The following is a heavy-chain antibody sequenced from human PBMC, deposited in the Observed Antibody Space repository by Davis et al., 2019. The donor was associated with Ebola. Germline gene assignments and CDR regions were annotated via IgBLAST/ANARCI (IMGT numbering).Heavy chain of an antibody. Sequence: AASVKVSCKASGYTFTSYAMHWVRQAPGQRLEWMGWINAGNGNTKYSQKFQGRVTITRDTSASTAYMELSSLRSEDTAVSYCARGYCSGGSCYPPDYWGQGTLVTVSS. CDR3: ARGYCSGGSCYPPDY. CDR2: INAGNGNT. D-gene: IGHD2-15*01. CDR1: GYTFTSYA. V-gene: IGHV1-3*01. J-gene: IGHJ4*02.